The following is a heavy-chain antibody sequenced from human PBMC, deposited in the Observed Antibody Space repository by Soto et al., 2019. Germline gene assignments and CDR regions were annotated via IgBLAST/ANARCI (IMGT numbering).Heavy chain of an antibody. D-gene: IGHD2-21*01. V-gene: IGHV1-69*08. CDR1: GGTFSNYT. Sequence: QVQLVQSVAEVKKPGSSVKVSCKASGGTFSNYTVSWVRQAPGQGLEWMGRIITILGIGNYAQKFQGRVTIIADRPKKTAYMELSSLRSENTDIYYCAREVAVGDHDAFDMWGQGTTVTVAS. CDR2: IITILGIG. CDR3: AREVAVGDHDAFDM. J-gene: IGHJ3*02.